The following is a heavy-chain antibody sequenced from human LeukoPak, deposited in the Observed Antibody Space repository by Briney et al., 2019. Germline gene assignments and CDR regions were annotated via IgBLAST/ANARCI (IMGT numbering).Heavy chain of an antibody. CDR2: INHSGST. D-gene: IGHD3-10*01. V-gene: IGHV4-34*01. J-gene: IGHJ5*02. Sequence: SETLSLTCAVYGGSFSGYYWSWIRQPPGKGLEWIGQINHSGSTNYNPSLKSRVTISVDTSKNQFSLKLSSVTAADTAVYYCARGRPVLLWFGGSSNWFDPWGQGTLVAVSS. CDR3: ARGRPVLLWFGGSSNWFDP. CDR1: GGSFSGYY.